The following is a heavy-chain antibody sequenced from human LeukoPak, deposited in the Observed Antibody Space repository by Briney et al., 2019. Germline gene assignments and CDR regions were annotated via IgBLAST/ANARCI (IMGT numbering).Heavy chain of an antibody. CDR2: ISSSSSYI. CDR1: RLTFSSYS. CDR3: AELGITMIGGV. Sequence: GGSLRLSCAASRLTFSSYSMNWVRQAPVKGLEWVSSISSSSSYIYYADSVKGRFTISRDNAKNSLYLQMNSLRAEDTAVYYCAELGITMIGGVWGKGTTVTISS. V-gene: IGHV3-21*01. J-gene: IGHJ6*04. D-gene: IGHD3-10*02.